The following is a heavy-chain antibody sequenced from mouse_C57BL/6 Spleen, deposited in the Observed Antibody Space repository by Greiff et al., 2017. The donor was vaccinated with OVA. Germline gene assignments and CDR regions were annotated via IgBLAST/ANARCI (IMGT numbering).Heavy chain of an antibody. D-gene: IGHD1-1*01. CDR2: INPGSGGT. V-gene: IGHV1-54*01. CDR3: ARSITTVVANFDY. Sequence: VQLQQSGAELVRPGPSVKVSCKASGYAFTNYLIEWVKQRPGQGLEWIGVINPGSGGTNYNEKFKGKATLTADKSSSTAYMQLSSLTSEDSAVYFCARSITTVVANFDYWGQGTTLTVSS. J-gene: IGHJ2*01. CDR1: GYAFTNYL.